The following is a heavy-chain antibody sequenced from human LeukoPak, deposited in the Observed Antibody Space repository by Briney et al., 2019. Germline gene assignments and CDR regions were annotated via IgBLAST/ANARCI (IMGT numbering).Heavy chain of an antibody. CDR3: ARESNYHGSGTGWFDP. V-gene: IGHV4-30-4*07. CDR2: FYYSGST. CDR1: GGSISRGGYS. D-gene: IGHD3-10*01. Sequence: SETLSLTCAVSGGSISRGGYSWSWIRQPPGKGLEWIGYFYYSGSTYYNPSLKSRVTISVDTSKNQLSLKLSSVTAADTALYYCARESNYHGSGTGWFDPWGQGTLVTVSS. J-gene: IGHJ5*02.